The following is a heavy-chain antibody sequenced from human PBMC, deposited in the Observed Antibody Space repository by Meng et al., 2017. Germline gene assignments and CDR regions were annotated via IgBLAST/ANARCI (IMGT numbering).Heavy chain of an antibody. J-gene: IGHJ4*02. CDR2: IYHGGNT. V-gene: IGHV4/OR15-8*02. CDR3: ASWIYSCGWQ. CDR1: GGSIRCVDW. Sequence: LHESGPGMVKPSGTLSPTYVASGGSIRCVDWWSWVRQPPGKGLEWIGEIYHGGNTNYNPSLKSRVTISIDKSKNQFSLKLSSVTAADTAVYYCASWIYSCGWQWGQGTLVTVSS. D-gene: IGHD6-19*01.